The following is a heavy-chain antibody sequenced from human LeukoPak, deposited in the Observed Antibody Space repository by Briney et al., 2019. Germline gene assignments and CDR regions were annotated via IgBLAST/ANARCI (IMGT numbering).Heavy chain of an antibody. Sequence: GASVKVSCKASGYTFTSYGISWVRQAPGQGLEWMGWISAYNGNTNYAQKLQGRVTMTTDTSTSTAYMELRSLRSDDTAVYYCARVGFYYGSGSYPQKFDYWGQGTLVTVSS. D-gene: IGHD3-10*01. CDR2: ISAYNGNT. V-gene: IGHV1-18*01. CDR1: GYTFTSYG. J-gene: IGHJ4*02. CDR3: ARVGFYYGSGSYPQKFDY.